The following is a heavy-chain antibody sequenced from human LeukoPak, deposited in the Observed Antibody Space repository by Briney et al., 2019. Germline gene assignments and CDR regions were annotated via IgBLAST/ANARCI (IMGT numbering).Heavy chain of an antibody. Sequence: SETLSLTCAVSGGSISSGGYSWSWIRQPPGKGLEWIGYIYHSGSTYYNPSLKSRVTISVDRSKNQFSLKLSSVTAADTAVYYCARDWYSYGLVPGIWGQGTMVTVSS. J-gene: IGHJ3*02. CDR1: GGSISSGGYS. V-gene: IGHV4-30-2*01. D-gene: IGHD5-18*01. CDR2: IYHSGST. CDR3: ARDWYSYGLVPGI.